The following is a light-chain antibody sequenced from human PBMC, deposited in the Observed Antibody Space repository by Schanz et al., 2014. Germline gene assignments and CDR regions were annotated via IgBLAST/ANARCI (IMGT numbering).Light chain of an antibody. J-gene: IGLJ2*01. Sequence: QSALTQPASVSGSPGQSITISCTGTSSDVGTYNLVSWYQHHPGRAPKLMIYEDSTRPSGVSNRFSGSKSGNTASLTISGLQAEDEADYYCSSYAGSSTHVVFGGGTKLTVL. CDR2: EDS. V-gene: IGLV2-23*01. CDR3: SSYAGSSTHVV. CDR1: SSDVGTYNL.